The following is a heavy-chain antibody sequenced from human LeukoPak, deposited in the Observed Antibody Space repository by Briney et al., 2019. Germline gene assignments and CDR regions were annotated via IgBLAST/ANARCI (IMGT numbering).Heavy chain of an antibody. CDR3: AKGYYGSELPFDY. J-gene: IGHJ4*02. D-gene: IGHD3-10*01. CDR1: GFTFSSYS. CDR2: ISGSGGST. Sequence: GGSLRLSCAASGFTFSSYSMNWVRQAPGKGLEWVSAISGSGGSTYYADSVKGRFTISRDNSKNTLYLQMNSLRAEDTAVYYCAKGYYGSELPFDYWGQGTLVTVSS. V-gene: IGHV3-23*01.